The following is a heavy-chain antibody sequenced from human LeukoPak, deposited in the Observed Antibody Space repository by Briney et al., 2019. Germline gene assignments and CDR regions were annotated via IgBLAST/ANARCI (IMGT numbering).Heavy chain of an antibody. J-gene: IGHJ5*01. Sequence: SETLSLTCDVSGGSINSSNWWSWVRQPPGKGPEWIAEVYRSGSTNYNPSLKSRITISIDKSKNQFSLKLSSVTAADTAVYYCARVGSSSWFPNWFDSWGQGTLVTVSS. CDR3: ARVGSSSWFPNWFDS. CDR2: VYRSGST. D-gene: IGHD6-13*01. CDR1: GGSINSSNW. V-gene: IGHV4-4*02.